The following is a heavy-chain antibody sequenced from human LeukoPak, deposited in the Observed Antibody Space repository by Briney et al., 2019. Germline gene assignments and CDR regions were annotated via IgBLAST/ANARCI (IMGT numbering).Heavy chain of an antibody. D-gene: IGHD3-22*01. CDR3: ARGSITMIVPHGAFDI. CDR2: INHSGST. Sequence: SETLSLTCTVSGGSISSGNYYWSWIRQPPGKGLEWIGEINHSGSTNYNPSLKSRVTISVDTSKNQFSLKLSSVTAADTAVYYCARGSITMIVPHGAFDIWGQGTMVTVSS. J-gene: IGHJ3*02. V-gene: IGHV4-39*07. CDR1: GGSISSGNYY.